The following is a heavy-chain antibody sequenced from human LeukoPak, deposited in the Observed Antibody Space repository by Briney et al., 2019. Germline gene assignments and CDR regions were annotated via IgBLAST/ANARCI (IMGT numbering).Heavy chain of an antibody. CDR2: INHSGST. V-gene: IGHV4-34*01. CDR1: GGSFSGYY. J-gene: IGHJ6*03. Sequence: SETLSLTCAVYGGSFSGYYWSWIRQPPGKGLEWIGEINHSGSTNYNPSLKSRVTISVDTSKNQFSLKLSSVTAADTAVYYCARLRRVYYGSGSYPYGYYYMDVWGKGTTVTVSS. D-gene: IGHD3-10*01. CDR3: ARLRRVYYGSGSYPYGYYYMDV.